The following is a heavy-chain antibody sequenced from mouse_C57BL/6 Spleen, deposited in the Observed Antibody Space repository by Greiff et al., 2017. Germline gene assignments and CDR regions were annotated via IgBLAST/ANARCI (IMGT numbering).Heavy chain of an antibody. CDR3: ARTGDYYGDFDY. CDR1: GYTFTSYS. CDR2: INPDSGYT. V-gene: IGHV1-4*01. J-gene: IGHJ2*01. D-gene: IGHD2-13*01. Sequence: QVQLQQSGAELVRPGASVKMSCKASGYTFTSYSMHWVKQRPGQGLEWIGYINPDSGYTKYNPKFKGKATLTADKSSSTAYMQLSSLTSEDSAVEDCARTGDYYGDFDYWGQGTTLTVSS.